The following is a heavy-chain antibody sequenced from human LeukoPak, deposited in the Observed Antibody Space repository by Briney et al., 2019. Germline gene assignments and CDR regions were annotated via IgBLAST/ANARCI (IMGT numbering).Heavy chain of an antibody. J-gene: IGHJ4*02. CDR3: ARDLGYDILTGYLNY. V-gene: IGHV3-11*06. Sequence: GGSLRLSCAASGFSFSDYYMNWIRQAPGKGLEWVSYISSSSSYTDYADSVKGRFTISRDNAKNSLYLQMNSLGAEDTAVYYCARDLGYDILTGYLNYWGQGTLVTVSS. CDR2: ISSSSSYT. CDR1: GFSFSDYY. D-gene: IGHD3-9*01.